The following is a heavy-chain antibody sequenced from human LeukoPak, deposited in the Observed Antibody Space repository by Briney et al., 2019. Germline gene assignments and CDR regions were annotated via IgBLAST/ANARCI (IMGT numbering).Heavy chain of an antibody. CDR3: AKNNATVRYLQH. CDR2: IIPIFGTA. D-gene: IGHD4-17*01. V-gene: IGHV1-69*05. CDR1: GGTFSSYA. Sequence: SVKVSCKASGGTFSSYAISWVRQAPGQGLEWMGGIIPIFGTANYAQKFQGRVTITTDESTSTAYMELSSLRSEDTAVYYCAKNNATVRYLQHWGQGTLVTVSS. J-gene: IGHJ1*01.